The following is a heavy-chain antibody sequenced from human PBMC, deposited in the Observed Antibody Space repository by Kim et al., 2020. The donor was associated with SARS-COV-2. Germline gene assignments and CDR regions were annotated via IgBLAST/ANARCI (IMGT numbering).Heavy chain of an antibody. J-gene: IGHJ4*02. CDR1: GFSFRSSS. CDR2: IGLNGGT. Sequence: GGSLRLSCAASGFSFRSSSMNWVRQAPGKGLEWVSGIGLNGGTYNAASVEGRFTISRDNSKNTLYLQMNNLRVEDAAVYYCAKGPRGPDYWGQGTLVTVSS. V-gene: IGHV3-23*01. CDR3: AKGPRGPDY.